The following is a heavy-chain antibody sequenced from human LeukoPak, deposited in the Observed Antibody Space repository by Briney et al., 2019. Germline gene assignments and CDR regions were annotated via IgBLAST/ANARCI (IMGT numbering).Heavy chain of an antibody. CDR1: GFIFSSYE. D-gene: IGHD4-11*01. V-gene: IGHV3-48*03. CDR2: ISNSGSTI. Sequence: PGGSLRLSCAASGFIFSSYEMSWVRHVPGKGLEWISYISNSGSTIYYADSVKGRFTISRDNAKNSLYLQMSSLRAEDTAVYYCTRVEETATTAAIIRKYSYYYYYMDVWGKGNTVTVSS. CDR3: TRVEETATTAAIIRKYSYYYYYMDV. J-gene: IGHJ6*03.